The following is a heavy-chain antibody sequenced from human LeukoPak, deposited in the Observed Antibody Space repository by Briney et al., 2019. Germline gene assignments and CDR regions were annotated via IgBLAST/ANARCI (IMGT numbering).Heavy chain of an antibody. J-gene: IGHJ3*02. Sequence: RTSETLSLTCSVSGGSVSSSSYYWGWVRQPPGKGLEWIGSFHYSGSTYYNPSLKSRVTISVDTSKNQFSLKLSSVTAADTAVYYCARPPVIWGQGTMVTVSS. D-gene: IGHD4-17*01. CDR2: FHYSGST. V-gene: IGHV4-39*07. CDR1: GGSVSSSSYY. CDR3: ARPPVI.